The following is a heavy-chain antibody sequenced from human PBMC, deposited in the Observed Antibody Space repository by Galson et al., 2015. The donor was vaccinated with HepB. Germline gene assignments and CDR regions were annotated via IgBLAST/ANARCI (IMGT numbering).Heavy chain of an antibody. CDR1: GDSISSDSYH. V-gene: IGHV4-61*09. CDR2: IYTRGRT. CDR3: ARQLMTTVTTGPPPHFDY. J-gene: IGHJ4*02. D-gene: IGHD4-17*01. Sequence: TLSLTCTVSGDSISSDSYHWSWIRQPAGKGLEWIGHIYTRGRTIYNPSLKSRVTMSVDTSKNQFSLKLSSVTAADTAVYYCARQLMTTVTTGPPPHFDYWGQGTLVTVSS.